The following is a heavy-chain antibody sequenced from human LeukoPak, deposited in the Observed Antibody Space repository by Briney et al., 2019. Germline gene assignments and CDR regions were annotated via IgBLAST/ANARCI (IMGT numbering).Heavy chain of an antibody. CDR2: IYYSGST. V-gene: IGHV4-39*07. CDR3: AGDNYYDSTGYTDY. CDR1: GFPISSSSYY. J-gene: IGHJ4*02. Sequence: SETLSLTCSVSGFPISSSSYYWGWLRQPPGKGLEGVGYIYYSGSTYYNPSLNSRVTISVDTSKNQFSLKMRSVTAATTAVYYCAGDNYYDSTGYTDYWGQGTLVTVSS. D-gene: IGHD3-22*01.